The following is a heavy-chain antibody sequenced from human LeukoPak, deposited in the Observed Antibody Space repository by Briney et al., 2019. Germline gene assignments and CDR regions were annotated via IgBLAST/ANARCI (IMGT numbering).Heavy chain of an antibody. CDR3: IKDMGFDLLKDAFHV. Sequence: GGSLRLSCLGSGFNLDDYAMHWVRQAPGKGLEWVSSISWDSGHRAYTDSVKGRFSISRDNDNNYLYLHKSSLRLEDTAFYYCIKDMGFDLLKDAFHVWGRGTLVTVSS. CDR2: ISWDSGHR. D-gene: IGHD3-9*01. CDR1: GFNLDDYA. V-gene: IGHV3-9*01. J-gene: IGHJ3*01.